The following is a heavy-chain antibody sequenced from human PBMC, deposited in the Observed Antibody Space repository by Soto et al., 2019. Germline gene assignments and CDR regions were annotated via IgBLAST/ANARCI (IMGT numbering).Heavy chain of an antibody. CDR2: ISTYNGNT. J-gene: IGHJ6*02. CDR3: ARARWVGATGGYV. CDR1: GYTFASYD. D-gene: IGHD1-26*01. Sequence: QVQLVQSGAEVKKPGASVKVSCRASGYTFASYDIDWVRQAPGQGLEWMGWISTYNGNTNYAQNLQGRVTMTTDTSTSTAYMELRSLRSDDTAVYYCARARWVGATGGYVWGQGTTVTVSS. V-gene: IGHV1-18*04.